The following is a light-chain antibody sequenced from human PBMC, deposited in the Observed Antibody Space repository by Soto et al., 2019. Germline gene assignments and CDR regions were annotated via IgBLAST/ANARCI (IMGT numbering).Light chain of an antibody. V-gene: IGKV3-20*01. CDR1: QSVSSSY. Sequence: EIVLTQSPGTLSLSPGERATLSCRSSQSVSSSYLAWYQQKPGQAPRLLIYDVSSRATGLPDRFSGSGSGTDFTITISRLEPEDFAVYYCQQYGSSPTFGQGTKVEIK. CDR2: DVS. J-gene: IGKJ1*01. CDR3: QQYGSSPT.